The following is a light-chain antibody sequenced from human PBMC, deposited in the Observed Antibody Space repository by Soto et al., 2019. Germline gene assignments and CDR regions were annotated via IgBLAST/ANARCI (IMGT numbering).Light chain of an antibody. V-gene: IGLV2-14*01. J-gene: IGLJ1*01. CDR2: EVT. CDR3: SSYSATNTLV. Sequence: QSALTQPASVSGSPGQSITISCTGTSSDIGDYPYVSWYQQHPAKVPKLIIYEVTNRPSGVTGRFSGSKSQNSASLTISGLQADDEADYYCSSYSATNTLVCVSGTKVT. CDR1: SSDIGDYPY.